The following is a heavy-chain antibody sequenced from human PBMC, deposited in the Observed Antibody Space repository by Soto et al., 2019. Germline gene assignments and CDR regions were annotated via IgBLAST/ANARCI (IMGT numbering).Heavy chain of an antibody. J-gene: IGHJ3*02. V-gene: IGHV1-69*13. CDR2: IIPIFGTA. CDR3: ARDGDNWNDEDAFDI. D-gene: IGHD1-1*01. CDR1: GGTFSSYA. Sequence: SVKVSCKASGGTFSSYAISWVRQAPGQGLEWMGGIIPIFGTANYAQKFQGRVTITADESTSTAYMGLSSLRSEDTAVYYCARDGDNWNDEDAFDIWGQGTMVTVSS.